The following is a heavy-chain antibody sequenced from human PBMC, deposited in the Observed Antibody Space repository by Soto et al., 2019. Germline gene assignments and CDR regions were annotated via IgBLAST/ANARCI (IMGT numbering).Heavy chain of an antibody. CDR3: ARQLIGYCSSTSCPNHYGMDV. CDR1: GYSFTSYW. Sequence: GESLKISCKGSGYSFTSYWISWVRQMPGKGLEWMGRIDPSDSYTNYSPSFQGHVTISADKSISTAYLQWSSLKASDIAMYYCARQLIGYCSSTSCPNHYGMDVWGQGTTVTVSS. J-gene: IGHJ6*02. CDR2: IDPSDSYT. V-gene: IGHV5-10-1*01. D-gene: IGHD2-2*01.